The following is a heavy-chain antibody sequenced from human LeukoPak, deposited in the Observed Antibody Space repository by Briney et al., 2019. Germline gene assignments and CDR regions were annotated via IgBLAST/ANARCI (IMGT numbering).Heavy chain of an antibody. V-gene: IGHV3-66*04. CDR2: IYSGGST. Sequence: GGSLRLSCAASGFTVSSNYMSWVRQAPGKGLEWVSVIYSGGSTYYADSVKGRFTISRDNSKNTVYLQMNSLRAEDTAVYFCAKPSGSCFDYWGQGALVTVSS. J-gene: IGHJ4*02. CDR1: GFTVSSNY. CDR3: AKPSGSCFDY. D-gene: IGHD1-26*01.